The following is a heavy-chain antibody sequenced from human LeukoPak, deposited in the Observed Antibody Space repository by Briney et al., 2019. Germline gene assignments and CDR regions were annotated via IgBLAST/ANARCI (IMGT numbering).Heavy chain of an antibody. CDR3: AKAGSYSDISVYPLASFDF. CDR2: ISAIGGSA. J-gene: IGHJ3*01. Sequence: PGGSLRLACAAAGFTLSNVDMNWVRPAAGDGLGWVSLISAIGGSAHYADSVRGRFTISRDNSKNTLYLQMNSLRAEDTAVYYCAKAGSYSDISVYPLASFDFWGQGTMVTVSS. CDR1: GFTLSNVD. D-gene: IGHD3-22*01. V-gene: IGHV3-23*01.